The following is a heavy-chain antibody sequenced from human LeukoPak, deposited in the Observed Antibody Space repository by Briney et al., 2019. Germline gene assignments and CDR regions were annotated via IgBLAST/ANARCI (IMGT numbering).Heavy chain of an antibody. V-gene: IGHV3-30*04. CDR1: GFTFSGFA. Sequence: GGSLRLSCAASGFTFSGFAMHWVRQAPGQGLEWVAVISYDGTNKYYADSVKGRFTISRDNSKDTLYLQMNSLRAEDTAVYYCASSCTNGVCYGYYYYGMDVWGQGTTVTVSS. CDR3: ASSCTNGVCYGYYYYGMDV. CDR2: ISYDGTNK. D-gene: IGHD2-8*01. J-gene: IGHJ6*02.